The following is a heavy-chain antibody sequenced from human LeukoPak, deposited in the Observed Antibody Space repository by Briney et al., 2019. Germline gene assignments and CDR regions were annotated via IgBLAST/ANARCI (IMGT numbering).Heavy chain of an antibody. CDR3: ARDGYNFAVDY. D-gene: IGHD5-24*01. CDR1: GGSISSYY. J-gene: IGHJ4*02. V-gene: IGHV4-59*12. CDR2: IYYSGST. Sequence: SETLSLTCTVSGGSISSYYWSWIRQPPGKGLEWIGYIYYSGSTYYNPSLKSRVTISVDTSKNQFSLKLSSVTAADTAVYYCARDGYNFAVDYWGQGTLVTVSS.